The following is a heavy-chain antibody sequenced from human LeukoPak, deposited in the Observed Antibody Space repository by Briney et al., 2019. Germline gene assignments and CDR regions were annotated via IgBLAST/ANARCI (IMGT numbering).Heavy chain of an antibody. CDR3: ERGDDSSGYYYVNFDY. Sequence: ASVKVSCKASGYTFTSYYVHWVRQAPGQGLEWMGIINPSGGSTSYAQKFQGRVTMTRDTSTSTVYMELSSLRSEDTAVYYCERGDDSSGYYYVNFDYWGQGTLVIVSS. CDR2: INPSGGST. D-gene: IGHD3-22*01. V-gene: IGHV1-46*01. J-gene: IGHJ4*02. CDR1: GYTFTSYY.